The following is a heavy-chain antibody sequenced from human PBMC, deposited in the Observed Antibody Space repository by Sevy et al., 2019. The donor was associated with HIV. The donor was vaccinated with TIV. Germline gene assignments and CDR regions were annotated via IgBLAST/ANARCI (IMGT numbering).Heavy chain of an antibody. D-gene: IGHD3-3*01. CDR1: GFRFSAFG. V-gene: IGHV3-23*01. CDR3: AKAPYHDFWSHNYNNWFDP. Sequence: GGSLRLSCVASGFRFSAFGMAWVRQAAGEGLEWVSGINGGGGSTYYRNSAKGRFTVSRDNSKNTVYLQMNSLRADDTAVYYCAKAPYHDFWSHNYNNWFDPWGQGTLVTVSS. J-gene: IGHJ5*02. CDR2: INGGGGST.